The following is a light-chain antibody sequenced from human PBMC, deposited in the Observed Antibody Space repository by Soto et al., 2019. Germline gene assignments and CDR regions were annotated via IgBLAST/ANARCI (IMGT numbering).Light chain of an antibody. CDR3: QQYNSYSWT. Sequence: DIQMTQSPSAMSASVGDRVTITCQASQGIGNYLAWFQQKPGKVPKRLIYDASSLESGVPSRFSGSGSGTEFTLTISSLQPDDFATYYCQQYNSYSWTFGQGTKVDI. V-gene: IGKV1-17*03. J-gene: IGKJ1*01. CDR2: DAS. CDR1: QGIGNY.